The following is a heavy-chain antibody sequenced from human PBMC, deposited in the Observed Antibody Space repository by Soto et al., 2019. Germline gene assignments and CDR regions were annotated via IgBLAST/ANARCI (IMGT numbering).Heavy chain of an antibody. D-gene: IGHD1-20*01. CDR2: ISSSGSYT. V-gene: IGHV3-11*05. CDR1: GFTFSDYY. CDR3: ARDLSNIKGYYFDC. Sequence: GGSLRLSCAASGFTFSDYYMSWIRQAPGKGLEWVSYISSSGSYTNYADSVKGQFTISRDNAENSLYLQMNSLRAEDTALYYCARDLSNIKGYYFDCWGQGTLVTVSS. J-gene: IGHJ4*02.